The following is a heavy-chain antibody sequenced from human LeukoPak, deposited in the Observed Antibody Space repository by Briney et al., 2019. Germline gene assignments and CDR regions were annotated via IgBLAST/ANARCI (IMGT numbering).Heavy chain of an antibody. J-gene: IGHJ4*02. CDR1: GGSISSYY. Sequence: SETLSLTCTVSGGSISSYYWSWIRQPPGKGLEWIGEINHSGSTNYNPSLKSRVTISVDTSKNQFSLKLSSVTAADTAVYYCASIFGVVTNDYWGQGTLVTVSS. CDR3: ASIFGVVTNDY. V-gene: IGHV4-34*01. D-gene: IGHD3-3*01. CDR2: INHSGST.